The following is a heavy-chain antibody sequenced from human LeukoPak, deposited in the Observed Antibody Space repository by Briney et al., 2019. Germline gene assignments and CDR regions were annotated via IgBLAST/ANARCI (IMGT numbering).Heavy chain of an antibody. CDR3: ARVSRIAAAGTSDC. J-gene: IGHJ4*02. D-gene: IGHD6-13*01. CDR2: INPNSGGT. CDR1: GYTFTGYY. V-gene: IGHV1-2*02. Sequence: ASVKVSCKASGYTFTGYYMHWVRQAPGQGLEWMGWINPNSGGTNYAQKFQGRVTMTRDTSISTAYMELSRLRSDDTAVYYCARVSRIAAAGTSDCWGQGTLVTVSS.